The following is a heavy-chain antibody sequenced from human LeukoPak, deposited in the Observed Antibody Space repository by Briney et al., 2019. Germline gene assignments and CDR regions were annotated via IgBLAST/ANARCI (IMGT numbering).Heavy chain of an antibody. CDR2: IIPIFGTA. Sequence: SVKVSCKASGGTFSSYAISWARQAPGQGLEWMGGIIPIFGTANYAQKFQGRVTITADESTSTAYMELSSLRSEDTAVYYCARSPLSSRWYMYYYGMDVWGQGTTVTVSS. D-gene: IGHD6-13*01. CDR3: ARSPLSSRWYMYYYGMDV. CDR1: GGTFSSYA. V-gene: IGHV1-69*13. J-gene: IGHJ6*02.